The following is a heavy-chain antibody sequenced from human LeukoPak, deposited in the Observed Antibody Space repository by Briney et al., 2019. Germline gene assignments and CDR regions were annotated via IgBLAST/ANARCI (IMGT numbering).Heavy chain of an antibody. CDR2: ISAYNGNT. J-gene: IGHJ5*02. CDR1: GYTFTSYG. V-gene: IGHV1-18*01. CDR3: ARSLAAAGTGGNWFDP. D-gene: IGHD6-13*01. Sequence: ASVTVSCKASGYTFTSYGISWVRQAPGQGLEWMGWISAYNGNTNYAQKLQGRVTMTTDTSTSTAYMELRSLRSDDTAVYYCARSLAAAGTGGNWFDPWGQGTLVTVSS.